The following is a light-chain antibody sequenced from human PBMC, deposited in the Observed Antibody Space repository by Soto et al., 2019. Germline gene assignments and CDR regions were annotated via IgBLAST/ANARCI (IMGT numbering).Light chain of an antibody. CDR1: SSDVGGYNY. CDR3: CSYAGSFRFV. J-gene: IGLJ1*01. V-gene: IGLV2-11*01. CDR2: DVS. Sequence: QSVLTQPRSVSGSPGQSVTISCTGTSSDVGGYNYVSWYQQHPGKAPKLMIYDVSKRPSGVPDRFSGSKSGNTASLTISGLQADDGADYYCCSYAGSFRFVFGTGTKLTVL.